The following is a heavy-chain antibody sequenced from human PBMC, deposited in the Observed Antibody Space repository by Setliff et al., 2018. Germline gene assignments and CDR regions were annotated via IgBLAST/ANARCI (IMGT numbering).Heavy chain of an antibody. V-gene: IGHV1-24*01. CDR3: ATKDYDTSGYYRPFGF. CDR2: FNPEDDEI. D-gene: IGHD3-22*01. J-gene: IGHJ4*01. CDR1: GSTLTELT. Sequence: ASVKVSCKVSGSTLTELTMYWVRQAPGKGLEWMGSFNPEDDEIIYAQKLLGRVSMTEDTSTDTAYMELSSLRSEDTAVYYCATKDYDTSGYYRPFGFWGQGTLVTVSS.